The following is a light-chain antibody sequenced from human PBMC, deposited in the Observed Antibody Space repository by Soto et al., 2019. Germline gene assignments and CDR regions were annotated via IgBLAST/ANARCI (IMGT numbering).Light chain of an antibody. Sequence: QPVLTQPPSASGTPGQRVIISCSGSISNIGSNTVNWYQHLPGTAPKLLIYSNNRRPSGVPDRFSGSKSGTSASLAISGLQSEDEADYYCAAWDDSLNGPVFGGGTKLTVL. CDR3: AAWDDSLNGPV. V-gene: IGLV1-44*01. J-gene: IGLJ2*01. CDR2: SNN. CDR1: ISNIGSNT.